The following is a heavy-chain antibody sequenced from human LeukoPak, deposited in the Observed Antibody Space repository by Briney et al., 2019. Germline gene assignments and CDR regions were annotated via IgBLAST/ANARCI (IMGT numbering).Heavy chain of an antibody. CDR1: GGSTSSSNYY. D-gene: IGHD3-3*01. J-gene: IGHJ4*02. V-gene: IGHV4-39*01. Sequence: SETLSLTCTVSGGSTSSSNYYWGWIRQPPGKGLEWIGGIHYSGNTYYNPSLKSRVTISVDTSKNQFSLKLSSVTAADTAVYDCARLGAGPTYYDFWSGYSSFYFDYWGQGTLVTVSS. CDR3: ARLGAGPTYYDFWSGYSSFYFDY. CDR2: IHYSGNT.